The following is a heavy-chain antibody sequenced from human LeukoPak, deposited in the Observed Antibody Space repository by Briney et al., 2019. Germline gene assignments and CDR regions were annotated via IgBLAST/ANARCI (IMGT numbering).Heavy chain of an antibody. CDR2: INHSGST. J-gene: IGHJ6*04. V-gene: IGHV4-34*01. Sequence: SETLSLTCAVYGGSFSGYYWSWIRQPPGKGLEWIGEINHSGSTNYNPSLKSRVTISVDTSKNQFSLKLSSVTAADTAVYYCARVGTVPPYVRDVGAKGPRVTVS. D-gene: IGHD4-17*01. CDR1: GGSFSGYY. CDR3: ARVGTVPPYVRDV.